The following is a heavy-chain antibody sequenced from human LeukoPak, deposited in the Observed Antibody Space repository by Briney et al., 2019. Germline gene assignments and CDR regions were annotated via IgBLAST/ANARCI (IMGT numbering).Heavy chain of an antibody. CDR2: IYPGDSDT. Sequence: GESLKMSCKGSGYSFTSYGIGWVRQMPGKCLDWMGIIYPGDSDTRYSPSFQGQVTISADKSISTAYLQWSSLKASDTAMYYCARPPHSDILTGYPDYWGQGTLVTVSS. J-gene: IGHJ4*02. D-gene: IGHD3-9*01. V-gene: IGHV5-51*01. CDR1: GYSFTSYG. CDR3: ARPPHSDILTGYPDY.